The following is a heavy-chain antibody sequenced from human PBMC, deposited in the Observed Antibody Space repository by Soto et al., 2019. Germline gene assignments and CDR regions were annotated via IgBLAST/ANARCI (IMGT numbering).Heavy chain of an antibody. J-gene: IGHJ4*02. Sequence: SETLSLTCTVSGDSISTYYWSWIRQPPGKGLEWIGYIYYSGSTNYNPSLKSRVTISVDTSKNQFSLKLSSVTAADTAVYYCAREQRSGYDYFDYWGQGTLVT. D-gene: IGHD5-12*01. V-gene: IGHV4-59*01. CDR3: AREQRSGYDYFDY. CDR1: GDSISTYY. CDR2: IYYSGST.